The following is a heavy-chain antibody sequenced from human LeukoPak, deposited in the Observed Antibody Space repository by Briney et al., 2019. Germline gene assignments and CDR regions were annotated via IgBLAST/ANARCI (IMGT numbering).Heavy chain of an antibody. CDR3: ARDRGGSSAYWYFDL. CDR1: GFTFSIYT. Sequence: GGSLRLSCAASGFTFSIYTMSWVRQAPGKGLEYVSTISSNGGSTYYANSVKGRFTISRDNAKNSLYLQMNSLRAEDTAAYYCARDRGGSSAYWYFDLWGRGTLVSVSS. D-gene: IGHD3-16*01. V-gene: IGHV3-64*01. J-gene: IGHJ2*01. CDR2: ISSNGGST.